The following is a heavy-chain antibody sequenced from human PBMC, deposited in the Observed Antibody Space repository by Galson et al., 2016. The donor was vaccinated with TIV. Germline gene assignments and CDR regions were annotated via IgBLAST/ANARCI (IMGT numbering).Heavy chain of an antibody. D-gene: IGHD5-24*01. Sequence: CAISGDSVSSKSAAWNWIRQSPSRGLEWLGRTYSRSRWYNEYAVSVRSRISINPDTSKNQFSLQLNSVTPEDTAIYYCARGGGDGQKALTHFDHWGQGTLVTVFS. CDR2: TYSRSRWYN. J-gene: IGHJ4*02. V-gene: IGHV6-1*01. CDR3: ARGGGDGQKALTHFDH. CDR1: GDSVSSKSAA.